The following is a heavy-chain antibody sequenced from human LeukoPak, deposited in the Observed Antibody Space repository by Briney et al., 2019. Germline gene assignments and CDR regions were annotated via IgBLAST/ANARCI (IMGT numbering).Heavy chain of an antibody. Sequence: GGSLRLSCAASGFTFSSYAMSWVRQAPGKGLEWVSAISGSGGSTYYADSVKGRFTISRDNSKNTLYLQMNSLRAEDTAVYSCAKGEGTVTTPTYYFDYWGQGTLVTVSS. CDR2: ISGSGGST. CDR1: GFTFSSYA. D-gene: IGHD4-17*01. V-gene: IGHV3-23*01. J-gene: IGHJ4*02. CDR3: AKGEGTVTTPTYYFDY.